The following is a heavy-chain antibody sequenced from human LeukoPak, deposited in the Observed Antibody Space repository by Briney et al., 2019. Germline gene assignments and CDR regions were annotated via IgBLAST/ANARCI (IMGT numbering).Heavy chain of an antibody. CDR2: SYFSGTT. CDR3: AGGGYYGSGRYYSLDY. J-gene: IGHJ4*02. CDR1: GGSFSAYY. V-gene: IGHV4-59*01. D-gene: IGHD3-10*01. Sequence: ASETLSLTCTVYGGSFSAYYWSWIRQPPGKGLEWIGYSYFSGTTSSSPSLKSRVTISVDTSRNQFSLKLYSVTAADTAVYYCAGGGYYGSGRYYSLDYWGQGTLVTVSS.